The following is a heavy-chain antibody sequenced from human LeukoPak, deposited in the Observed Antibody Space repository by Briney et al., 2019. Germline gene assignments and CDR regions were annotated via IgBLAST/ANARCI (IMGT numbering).Heavy chain of an antibody. V-gene: IGHV4-61*02. CDR1: GGSISSGSYY. CDR2: LYTSGTT. D-gene: IGHD4-17*01. J-gene: IGHJ4*02. CDR3: AREGGTTVTRALDH. Sequence: PSETLSLTCTVSGGSISSGSYYWSWIRQPPGKGLEWIGRLYTSGTTNYNPSLKSRVTMSVDTSNSQFSLNLSSVTAADTAVYYCAREGGTTVTRALDHWGQGTLVTVSS.